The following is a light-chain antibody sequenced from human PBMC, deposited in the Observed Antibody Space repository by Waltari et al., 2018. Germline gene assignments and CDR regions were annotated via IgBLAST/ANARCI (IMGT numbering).Light chain of an antibody. CDR3: QQYNDWPLT. CDR1: QSVGNN. Sequence: EKVLTQSPVILSVSPGERATLSCRASQSVGNNFAWYQQKPGQAPRPLIFAASTRATGIPARFSGSGSGTEFTLTISSLQSEDFAIYHCQQYNDWPLTFGGGTKVEIK. CDR2: AAS. V-gene: IGKV3-15*01. J-gene: IGKJ4*01.